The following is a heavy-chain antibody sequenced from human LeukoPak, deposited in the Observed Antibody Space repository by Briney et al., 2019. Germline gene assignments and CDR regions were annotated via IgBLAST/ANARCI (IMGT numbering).Heavy chain of an antibody. D-gene: IGHD6-13*01. Sequence: ASVKVSCKASGYTFTSYGISWVRQAPGQGLEWMGWISAYNGNTNYAQKLQGRVTMTTDTSTSTAYMELRSLRPDDTAVYYCARGRALPEQHIYYYMDVWGKGTTVTVSS. J-gene: IGHJ6*03. V-gene: IGHV1-18*01. CDR1: GYTFTSYG. CDR3: ARGRALPEQHIYYYMDV. CDR2: ISAYNGNT.